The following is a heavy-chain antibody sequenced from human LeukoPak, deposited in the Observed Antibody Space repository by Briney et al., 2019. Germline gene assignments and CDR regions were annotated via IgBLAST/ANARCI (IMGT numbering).Heavy chain of an antibody. CDR3: ARRVGGYGNPIYYDYGMYV. D-gene: IGHD5-12*01. CDR1: GSRFTNYR. Sequence: GAALETSFQGSGSRFTNYRIGWVRQTPGKGLERRGIISPGDYDTNYRQSFQSQVTISADKSISTAYLQWSSLRASVTAMYYCARRVGGYGNPIYYDYGMYVWGQGTTVTFSS. J-gene: IGHJ6*01. V-gene: IGHV5-51*01. CDR2: ISPGDYDT.